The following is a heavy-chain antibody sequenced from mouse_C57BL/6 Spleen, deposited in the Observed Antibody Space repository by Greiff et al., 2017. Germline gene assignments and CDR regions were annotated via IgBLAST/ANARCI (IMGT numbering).Heavy chain of an antibody. CDR1: GYTFTSYG. CDR3: VGSYCDEFAY. D-gene: IGHD6-5*01. Sequence: QVQLQQPGAELARPGASVKLSCKASGYTFTSYGISWVKQRTGQGLEWIGEIYPRSGNTYYNEKFKGKATLTADKSSSTAYMELRSLTSGDTAVYFCVGSYCDEFAYWGQGTLVTVSA. CDR2: IYPRSGNT. V-gene: IGHV1-81*01. J-gene: IGHJ3*01.